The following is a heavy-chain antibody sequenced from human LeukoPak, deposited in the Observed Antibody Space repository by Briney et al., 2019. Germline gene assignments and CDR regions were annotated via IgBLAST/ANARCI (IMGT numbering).Heavy chain of an antibody. CDR3: ARYRWQYYFDY. CDR2: IYYSGST. J-gene: IGHJ4*02. Sequence: PSETLSLTCTVSGGSISSYYWSWIRQPPGKGLEWIGYIYYSGSTNYNPSLKSRVTISVDTSKNQFSPKLSSVTAADTAVYYCARYRWQYYFDYWGQGTLVTVSS. D-gene: IGHD5-24*01. CDR1: GGSISSYY. V-gene: IGHV4-59*01.